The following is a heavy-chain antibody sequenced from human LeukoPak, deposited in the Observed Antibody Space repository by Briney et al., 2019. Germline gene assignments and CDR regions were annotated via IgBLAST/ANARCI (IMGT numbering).Heavy chain of an antibody. Sequence: PSETLSLTCTVSGGSISSYYWSWIRQPPGKGLEWIGYIYYSGSTNYNPSLKSRVTISVDTSKNQFSLKLSSVTAADTAVYYCARHDNVLRYFDWLPRGGFNYWGQGTLVTVSS. CDR1: GGSISSYY. D-gene: IGHD3-9*01. CDR3: ARHDNVLRYFDWLPRGGFNY. V-gene: IGHV4-59*08. J-gene: IGHJ4*02. CDR2: IYYSGST.